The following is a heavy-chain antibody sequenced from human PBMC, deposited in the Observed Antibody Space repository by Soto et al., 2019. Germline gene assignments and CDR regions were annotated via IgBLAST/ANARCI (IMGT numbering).Heavy chain of an antibody. J-gene: IGHJ4*02. CDR1: GFTFSSYS. CDR2: ITNGGTTI. CDR3: ATPVVRFLDWTTDY. V-gene: IGHV3-48*02. Sequence: PGGSLRLSCAASGFTFSSYSMNWVRQAPGKGLEWISYITNGGTTIYYADSVKGRFTISRDNAKNSLYLHMNSLRDDDTAVYYCATPVVRFLDWTTDYWGQGTLFTVSS. D-gene: IGHD3-3*01.